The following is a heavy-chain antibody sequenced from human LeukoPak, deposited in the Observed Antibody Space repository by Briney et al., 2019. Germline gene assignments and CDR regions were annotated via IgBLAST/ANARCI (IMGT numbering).Heavy chain of an antibody. CDR1: GYTFTGYY. V-gene: IGHV1-2*04. J-gene: IGHJ4*02. CDR3: ARLELLGYCSSTSCYELDY. D-gene: IGHD2-2*01. Sequence: GASVKVSCKASGYTFTGYYMHWVRQAPGQGLEWMGWINPNSGGTNYAQKFQGWVTMTRDTSISTAYMELSRLRSDDTAVYYCARLELLGYCSSTSCYELDYWGQGTLVTVSS. CDR2: INPNSGGT.